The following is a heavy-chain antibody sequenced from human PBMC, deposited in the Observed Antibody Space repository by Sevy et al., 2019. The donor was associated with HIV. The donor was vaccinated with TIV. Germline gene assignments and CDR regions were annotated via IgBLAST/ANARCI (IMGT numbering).Heavy chain of an antibody. CDR3: ARGGPTYYDFWSGYPPFDY. J-gene: IGHJ4*02. D-gene: IGHD3-3*01. Sequence: GGSLRLSCAASGFTFSSYSMNWVRLAPGKGLEWVSYIRSSSSTIYYADSVKGRFTISRDNAKNSLYLQMNSLRDEDTAVYYCARGGPTYYDFWSGYPPFDYWGQGTLVTVSS. CDR1: GFTFSSYS. V-gene: IGHV3-48*02. CDR2: IRSSSSTI.